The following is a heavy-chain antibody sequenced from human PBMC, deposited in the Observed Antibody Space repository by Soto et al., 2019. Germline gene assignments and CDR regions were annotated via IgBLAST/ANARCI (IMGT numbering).Heavy chain of an antibody. Sequence: ASVKVSCKASGYIFTNYPIHWVRQAPGQRLEWMGWINPVNGDTGHSQKFQGRLTITRDTSATTAYMELSSLTSEDTAVYYSTKKTYFPSGNYHFPSWGQGTLFTVSS. CDR1: GYIFTNYP. CDR3: TKKTYFPSGNYHFPS. J-gene: IGHJ4*02. D-gene: IGHD3-10*01. V-gene: IGHV1-3*01. CDR2: INPVNGDT.